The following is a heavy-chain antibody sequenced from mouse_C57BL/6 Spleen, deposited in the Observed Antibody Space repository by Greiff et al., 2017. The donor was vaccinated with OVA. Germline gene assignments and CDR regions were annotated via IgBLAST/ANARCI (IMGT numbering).Heavy chain of an antibody. CDR2: IDPSDSYT. V-gene: IGHV1-69*01. CDR3: ARGGSYYGNSYYYAMDD. Sequence: QVQLQQPGAELVMPGASVKLSCKASGYTFTSYWMHWVKQRPGQGLEWIGEIDPSDSYTNYNQKFKGKSTLTVDKSSSTAYMQLSSLTSEDSAVYYCARGGSYYGNSYYYAMDDWGQGTSVTVSS. D-gene: IGHD2-1*01. J-gene: IGHJ4*01. CDR1: GYTFTSYW.